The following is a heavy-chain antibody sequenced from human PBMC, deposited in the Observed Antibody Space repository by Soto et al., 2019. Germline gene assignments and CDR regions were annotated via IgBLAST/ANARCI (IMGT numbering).Heavy chain of an antibody. CDR3: AGSRITATRSDY. CDR2: IYDRENT. V-gene: IGHV4-59*08. CDR1: GGSISSYY. D-gene: IGHD1-20*01. Sequence: SETLSLTCTVSGGSISSYYWTWIRQPPGKGLEWIGYIYDRENTNYNPSLQSRVTISVDTSKNQFSLHLSSVTDADTAVYYCAGSRITATRSDYWGQGTLVTVSS. J-gene: IGHJ4*02.